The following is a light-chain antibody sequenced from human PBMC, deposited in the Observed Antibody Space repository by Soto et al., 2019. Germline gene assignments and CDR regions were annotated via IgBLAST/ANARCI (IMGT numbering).Light chain of an antibody. CDR3: QSSDSCRKAFCV. V-gene: IGLV1-40*01. CDR2: GNT. J-gene: IGLJ1*01. Sequence: VRKQPPSGNGAQRHGGSIFCTKSISNIGSTYDVQWYQQLPGTAPKLLIHGNTNRPSGVPDRFSGSKSGTSASLATTGLQAEYEPNYYCQSSDSCRKAFCVFGTGTEV. CDR1: ISNIGSTYD.